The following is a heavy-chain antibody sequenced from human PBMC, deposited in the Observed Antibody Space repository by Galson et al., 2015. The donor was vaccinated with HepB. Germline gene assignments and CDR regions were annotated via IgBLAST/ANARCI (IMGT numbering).Heavy chain of an antibody. D-gene: IGHD2/OR15-2a*01. CDR3: ARGSVSMPHYFYGMDV. CDR1: GYSFANDW. Sequence: QSGAEVKKPGESLKISCEGSGYSFANDWIGWVRQMPGKGLELMGFIYPDDSDVRYSPSFRGQVTISVDKSISTVFLQWGSLKASDSGIYYCARGSVSMPHYFYGMDVWGQGTTASVSS. V-gene: IGHV5-51*01. CDR2: IYPDDSDV. J-gene: IGHJ6*02.